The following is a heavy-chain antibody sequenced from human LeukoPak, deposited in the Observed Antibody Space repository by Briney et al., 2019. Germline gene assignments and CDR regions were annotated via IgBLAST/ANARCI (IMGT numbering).Heavy chain of an antibody. J-gene: IGHJ3*02. CDR3: AKDGRIVVVVAAHAFDI. Sequence: GGSLRLSCAASGFTFSSYAMSWVRQAPGKGLEWVSAISGSGGSTCYADSVKGRFTISRDNSKNTLYLQMNSLRAEDTAVYYCAKDGRIVVVVAAHAFDIWGQGTMATVSS. V-gene: IGHV3-23*01. CDR1: GFTFSSYA. D-gene: IGHD2-15*01. CDR2: ISGSGGST.